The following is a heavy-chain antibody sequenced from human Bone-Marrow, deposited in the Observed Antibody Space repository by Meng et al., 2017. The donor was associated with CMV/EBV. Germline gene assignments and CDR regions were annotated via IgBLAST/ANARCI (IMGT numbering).Heavy chain of an antibody. D-gene: IGHD3-3*01. J-gene: IGHJ5*02. Sequence: GESLKISCAASGFTFSSYSMNWVRQAPGTGLEWVSSISSSSSYIYYADSVKGRFTISRDNAKNSLYLQMNSLRAEDTAVYYCARDFYDFWSGYYTTGRDNWFDPWGQGTLVTVSS. CDR3: ARDFYDFWSGYYTTGRDNWFDP. V-gene: IGHV3-21*01. CDR2: ISSSSSYI. CDR1: GFTFSSYS.